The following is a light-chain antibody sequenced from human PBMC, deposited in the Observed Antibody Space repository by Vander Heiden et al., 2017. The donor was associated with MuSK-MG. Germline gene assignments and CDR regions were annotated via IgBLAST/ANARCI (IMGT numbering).Light chain of an antibody. J-gene: IGKJ1*01. Sequence: DIQMTQSPSTLSASVGDRVTITCRASQSVSSWLAWYQQKPGKAPKLLIYEASSLESGVASRFSGSGSGTEFTLTISSLQPDDFATYYCQQYKSYWTFGQGTKVEIK. V-gene: IGKV1-5*03. CDR3: QQYKSYWT. CDR1: QSVSSW. CDR2: EAS.